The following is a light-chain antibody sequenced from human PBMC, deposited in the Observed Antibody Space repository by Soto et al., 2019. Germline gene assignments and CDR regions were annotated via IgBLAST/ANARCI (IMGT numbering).Light chain of an antibody. Sequence: DIQMYQSPSTLSASIGDRVTITCRASQGFGRWLAWYQHMPGRAPRLLIYDSSSLASGVPSTFSGSGSGTEFSLTISNLRPDDFATYYCQHYHSFSITFGQVTRLEIK. J-gene: IGKJ5*01. V-gene: IGKV1-5*01. CDR2: DSS. CDR1: QGFGRW. CDR3: QHYHSFSIT.